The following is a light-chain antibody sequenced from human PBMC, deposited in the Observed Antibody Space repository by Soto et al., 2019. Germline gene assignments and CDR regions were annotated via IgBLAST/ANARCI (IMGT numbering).Light chain of an antibody. J-gene: IGKJ1*01. V-gene: IGKV3-20*01. CDR1: QSVGSN. CDR3: QQYGGSPGT. Sequence: TQSPATLSVSPGEGVTLSCRASQSVGSNLAWYQQKPGQAPRLLIYGASTRATGIPDRFSGSGSGTEFTLTISRLEPEDFAVYYCQQYGGSPGTFGQGTKVDIK. CDR2: GAS.